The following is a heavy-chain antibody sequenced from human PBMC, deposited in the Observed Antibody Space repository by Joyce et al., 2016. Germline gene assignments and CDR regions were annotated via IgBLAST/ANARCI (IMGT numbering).Heavy chain of an antibody. CDR2: VSADNGKT. CDR3: ARAFSKYYDSSYFDY. CDR1: GYTFPTYG. J-gene: IGHJ4*02. Sequence: QVQLVQSGAEVKKSGASVKVSCKASGYTFPTYGITWVRQAPGPGLEWLGGVSADNGKTNYEQKLQGRVTMTTETSTSTAYMELRSLRSDDTAVYYCARAFSKYYDSSYFDYWGQGTLVTVSS. V-gene: IGHV1-18*01. D-gene: IGHD3-22*01.